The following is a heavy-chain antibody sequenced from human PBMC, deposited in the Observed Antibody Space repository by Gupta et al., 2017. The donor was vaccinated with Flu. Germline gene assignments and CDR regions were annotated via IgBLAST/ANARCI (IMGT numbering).Heavy chain of an antibody. J-gene: IGHJ2*01. CDR3: ARATSHIVIIPAAWSIDL. CDR2: IYTTGST. CDR1: GDSISSGSYY. Sequence: QVQLQESGPGLVKPSQTLSLTCSASGDSISSGSYYWSWIRPPAGKGLEWIGRIYTTGSTNYNPSLRSRVTMSLDTSENQFSLKLSSVTAADTAVYYCARATSHIVIIPAAWSIDLWGRGTRVTVSS. D-gene: IGHD2-2*01. V-gene: IGHV4-61*02.